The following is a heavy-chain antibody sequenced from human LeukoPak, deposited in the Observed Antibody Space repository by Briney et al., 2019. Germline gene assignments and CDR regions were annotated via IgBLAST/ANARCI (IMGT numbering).Heavy chain of an antibody. CDR3: ARDRVVAVAGPYNWFDP. Sequence: ASVKVSCKASGYTFTSYDINWVRQATGQGLEWMGWMNPNSGNTGYAQKFQGRVTMTRNTSISTAYMELSSLRSEDTAVYYCARDRVVAVAGPYNWFDPWGQGTLVTVSS. V-gene: IGHV1-8*01. J-gene: IGHJ5*02. CDR2: MNPNSGNT. D-gene: IGHD6-19*01. CDR1: GYTFTSYD.